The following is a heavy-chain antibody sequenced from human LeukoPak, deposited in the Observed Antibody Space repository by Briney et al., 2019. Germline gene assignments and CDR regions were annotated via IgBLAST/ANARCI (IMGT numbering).Heavy chain of an antibody. V-gene: IGHV3-23*01. J-gene: IGHJ6*02. CDR2: ISGSGGTT. D-gene: IGHD1-1*01. Sequence: PGGSLRLSCAASGFTFSSYAMSWVRQAPGRGLEWFSAISGSGGTTDYADSVKGRFSISRDNSKNTLFLQMNSLRAEDTAVYYCAKGLYNWNPHGMDVWGQGTTVTVSS. CDR1: GFTFSSYA. CDR3: AKGLYNWNPHGMDV.